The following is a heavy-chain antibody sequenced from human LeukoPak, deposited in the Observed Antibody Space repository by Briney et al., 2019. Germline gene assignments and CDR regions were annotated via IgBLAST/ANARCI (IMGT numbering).Heavy chain of an antibody. CDR2: ISYDESNK. CDR1: RFTLSSYA. Sequence: GGSLRVSCAASRFTLSSYAIHWVRPAPGKGLEGVAFISYDESNKYNAHSPWGPFTLSRDNSKNTLYLQMNSLRAEDTAIYYCAKDKGELYVRYFDYWGQGALVTVSS. J-gene: IGHJ4*02. CDR3: AKDKGELYVRYFDY. D-gene: IGHD3-16*01. V-gene: IGHV3-30-3*01.